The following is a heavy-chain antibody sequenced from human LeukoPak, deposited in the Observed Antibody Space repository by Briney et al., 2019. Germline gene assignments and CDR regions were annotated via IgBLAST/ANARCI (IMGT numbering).Heavy chain of an antibody. CDR2: IYHSGST. V-gene: IGHV4-38-2*01. CDR3: ATKSSGWYLDY. D-gene: IGHD6-19*01. CDR1: GDSISSDYY. Sequence: SETLSLTCDVSGDSISSDYYWGWIRQPPGKGLEWIGSIYHSGSTTYNPSLKSRVTISADTSKNQFSLKVRSVTAADTAVYSCATKSSGWYLDYWGQGTLVTVSS. J-gene: IGHJ4*02.